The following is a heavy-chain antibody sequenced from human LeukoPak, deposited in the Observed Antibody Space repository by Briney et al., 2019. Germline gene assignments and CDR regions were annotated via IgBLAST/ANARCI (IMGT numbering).Heavy chain of an antibody. D-gene: IGHD3-3*01. J-gene: IGHJ4*02. CDR3: ARDFDDFWSGYYDY. CDR1: GLTFSTSG. Sequence: GGSLRLSCTASGLTFSTSGFNWVRQAPGKGLEWVSVIYSGGSTYYADSVKGRFTISRDNSKNTLYLQMNSLRAEDTAVYYCARDFDDFWSGYYDYWGQGTLVTVSS. V-gene: IGHV3-66*02. CDR2: IYSGGST.